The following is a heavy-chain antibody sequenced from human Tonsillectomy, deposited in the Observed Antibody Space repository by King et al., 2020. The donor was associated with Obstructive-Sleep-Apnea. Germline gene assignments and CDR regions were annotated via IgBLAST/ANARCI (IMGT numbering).Heavy chain of an antibody. Sequence: QLVQSGAEVEKPGASVKLSCKASGYTFTDHSIHWVRQAPGQGLEWMGWINPKIGGTNYAQKFQGRITMTRDTSISTAYMELSRLRSDDTAVYYCAIWLSGYFDYWGQGTLVTVSS. D-gene: IGHD5-18*01. J-gene: IGHJ4*02. CDR1: GYTFTDHS. CDR2: INPKIGGT. V-gene: IGHV1-2*02. CDR3: AIWLSGYFDY.